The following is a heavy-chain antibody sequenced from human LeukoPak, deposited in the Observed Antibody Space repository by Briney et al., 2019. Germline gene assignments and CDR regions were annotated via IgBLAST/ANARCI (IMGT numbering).Heavy chain of an antibody. Sequence: LSETLSLTCAVYGGSFSGYYWSWIRQPPGKGLEWIGEINHSGSTNYNPSLKSRVTISVDTSKNQFSLKLSSVTAADTAVYYCARGSSSDWYGAPFDYWGQGTLVTVSS. CDR1: GGSFSGYY. J-gene: IGHJ4*02. CDR3: ARGSSSDWYGAPFDY. D-gene: IGHD6-13*01. V-gene: IGHV4-34*01. CDR2: INHSGST.